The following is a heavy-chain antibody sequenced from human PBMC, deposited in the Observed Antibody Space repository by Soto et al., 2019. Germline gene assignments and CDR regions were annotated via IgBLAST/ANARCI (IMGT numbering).Heavy chain of an antibody. D-gene: IGHD6-19*01. J-gene: IGHJ4*02. CDR3: ARSGSGSGWL. CDR2: IYYSGST. V-gene: IGHV4-61*01. Sequence: QVQLQESGPGLVKPSETLSLTCTVSGGSVSSGRFYWSWIRQPAGKGLEWIGYIYYSGSTKYNPPLRSRVTTSVDTSNNQFSLKLTSVTAADTAVYYCARSGSGSGWLGGQGTLVTVSS. CDR1: GGSVSSGRFY.